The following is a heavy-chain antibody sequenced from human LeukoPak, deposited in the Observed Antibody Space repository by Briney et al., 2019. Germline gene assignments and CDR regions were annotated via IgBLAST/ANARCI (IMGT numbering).Heavy chain of an antibody. CDR3: AITPQNSSGWSDY. CDR1: GGSISSYY. V-gene: IGHV4-59*04. J-gene: IGHJ4*02. Sequence: SETLSLTCTVSGGSISSYYWSWIRQPPGKGLEWIGYIYYSGSIYYNPSLKSRVTMSVDTSKNQFSLKLSSVTAVDTAVYYCAITPQNSSGWSDYWGQGTLVTVSS. CDR2: IYYSGSI. D-gene: IGHD6-19*01.